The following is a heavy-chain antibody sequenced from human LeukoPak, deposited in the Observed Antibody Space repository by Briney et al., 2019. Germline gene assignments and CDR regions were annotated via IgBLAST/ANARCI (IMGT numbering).Heavy chain of an antibody. CDR2: INPNSGGT. Sequence: ASVKVSCKASVYTFTRYYMHWVRQAPGQGLEWMGWINPNSGGTNYAQKFQGRVTMTRDTSISTAYMELSRLRSDDTAVYYCAREARDNVVVFPCDYWGQGTLVTVSS. CDR3: AREARDNVVVFPCDY. V-gene: IGHV1-2*02. J-gene: IGHJ4*02. D-gene: IGHD2-2*01. CDR1: VYTFTRYY.